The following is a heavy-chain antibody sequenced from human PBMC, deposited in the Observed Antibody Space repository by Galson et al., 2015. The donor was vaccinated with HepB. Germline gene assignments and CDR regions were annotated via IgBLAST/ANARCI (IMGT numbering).Heavy chain of an antibody. V-gene: IGHV1-69*13. D-gene: IGHD6-6*01. Sequence: SVKVSCKASGGTFSSYAISWVRQAPGQGLEWMGGIIPIFGTANYAQKFQGRVTITADESTSTAYMELSSLRSEDTAVYYCARARMGDSSSSPPPYYYYGMDVWGQGTTVTVSS. CDR2: IIPIFGTA. CDR1: GGTFSSYA. CDR3: ARARMGDSSSSPPPYYYYGMDV. J-gene: IGHJ6*02.